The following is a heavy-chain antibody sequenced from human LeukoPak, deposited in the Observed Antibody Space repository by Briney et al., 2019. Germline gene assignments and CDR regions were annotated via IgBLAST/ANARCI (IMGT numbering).Heavy chain of an antibody. Sequence: SVKVSCKASGGTFSSYAISWVRQAPGQGREWMGRIIPILGIANYAQKLQGRVTITADKSTSTAYMELSSLRSEDTAVYYCAREDDYYDSSGYYYYFDYWGQGTLVTVSS. CDR3: AREDDYYDSSGYYYYFDY. D-gene: IGHD3-22*01. J-gene: IGHJ4*02. V-gene: IGHV1-69*04. CDR1: GGTFSSYA. CDR2: IIPILGIA.